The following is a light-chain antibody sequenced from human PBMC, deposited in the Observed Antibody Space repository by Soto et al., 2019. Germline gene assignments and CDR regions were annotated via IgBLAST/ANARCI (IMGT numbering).Light chain of an antibody. CDR2: DAS. J-gene: IGKJ2*01. V-gene: IGKV1-5*01. CDR3: QQYHSYST. CDR1: QSFTGM. Sequence: DIQMTQSPSTLSASVGDRVTITCRANQSFTGMLAWYQQKPGKAPKLLIYDASSLKSGVPSRFSGSGSGTEFTLTISSLQPDDFATYYCQQYHSYSTFGQGTRLEIK.